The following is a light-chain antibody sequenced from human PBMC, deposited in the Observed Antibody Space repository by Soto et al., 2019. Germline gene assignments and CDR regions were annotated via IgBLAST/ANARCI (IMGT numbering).Light chain of an antibody. CDR2: GKS. V-gene: IGLV1-40*01. J-gene: IGLJ2*01. CDR3: QSYDSSLSGVV. CDR1: SSNIGAGYD. Sequence: QSALTQPPSVSGAPGQRVTISCTGSSSNIGAGYDVHWYQQLPGTAPKLLINGKSNRPSGVPDRCSGSKSGTSASLAITGLQAEDEAEYYCQSYDSSLSGVVFGGGTKLTV.